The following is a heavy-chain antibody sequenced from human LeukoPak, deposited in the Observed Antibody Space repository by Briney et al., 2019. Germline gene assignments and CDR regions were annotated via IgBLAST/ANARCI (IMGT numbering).Heavy chain of an antibody. CDR2: IYSSGST. Sequence: GGSLRLSCAASGFTVSSSYMSWVRQAPGKGLEWVSVIYSSGSTYYADSVKGRFTISRDNSKNTPHLQMNTLRAEDTAVYYCASRIATAGSVDYWGQGTLVTVSS. D-gene: IGHD6-13*01. CDR1: GFTVSSSY. V-gene: IGHV3-53*01. CDR3: ASRIATAGSVDY. J-gene: IGHJ4*02.